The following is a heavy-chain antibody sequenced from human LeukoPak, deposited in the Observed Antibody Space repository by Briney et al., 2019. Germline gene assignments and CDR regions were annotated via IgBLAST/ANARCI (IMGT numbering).Heavy chain of an antibody. Sequence: GGSLRLSCAASGFTFGSYWMSWVRQAPGKGLEWVANIKQDGSEKYYVDSVKGRFTISRDNAKNSLYLQMNNLRAEDTAVYYCARDLSGPSLYWGQGTLVTVSS. J-gene: IGHJ4*02. V-gene: IGHV3-7*01. D-gene: IGHD2-15*01. CDR3: ARDLSGPSLY. CDR2: IKQDGSEK. CDR1: GFTFGSYW.